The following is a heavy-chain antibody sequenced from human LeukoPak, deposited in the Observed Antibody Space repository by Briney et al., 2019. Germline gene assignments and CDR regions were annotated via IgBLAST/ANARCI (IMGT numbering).Heavy chain of an antibody. Sequence: GASVKVSCKASGYTFSSYGIIWVRQAPGQGLEWMGWISDYNGNTDCAQKFQGRVTMTTDTSTSTAYMELRSLRSGDTAMYYCARYGYCGGGSCRFDYWGQGTLVTVSS. J-gene: IGHJ4*02. CDR3: ARYGYCGGGSCRFDY. CDR1: GYTFSSYG. CDR2: ISDYNGNT. V-gene: IGHV1-18*01. D-gene: IGHD2-15*01.